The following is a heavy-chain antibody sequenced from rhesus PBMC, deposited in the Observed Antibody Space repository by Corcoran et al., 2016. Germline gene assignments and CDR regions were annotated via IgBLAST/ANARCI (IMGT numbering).Heavy chain of an antibody. J-gene: IGHJ4*01. CDR2: IYGSGSST. V-gene: IGHV4-169*02. CDR1: GGSISSSY. D-gene: IGHD6-13*01. CDR3: ASDPYSSWSFDY. Sequence: QLQLQESGPGLVKPSETLSVTCAVSGGSISSSYWSWIRQAPGKGLEWIGYIYGSGSSTNYNPSLKSRVTLSVDTSKHQLSLKLSSVTAADTAVYYCASDPYSSWSFDYWGQGVLVTVSS.